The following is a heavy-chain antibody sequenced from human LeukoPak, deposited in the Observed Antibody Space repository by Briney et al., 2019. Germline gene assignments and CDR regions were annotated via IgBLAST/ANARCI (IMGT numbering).Heavy chain of an antibody. CDR1: GFSIRGYA. CDR2: ISQDGTK. CDR3: ARVGVGYSLGSGFDP. V-gene: IGHV3-30*09. J-gene: IGHJ5*02. D-gene: IGHD5-18*01. Sequence: GRSLRLSCAASGFSIRGYAFHWVSQAPGKGLEWVSSISQDGTKRYTDSVKGRFDISRDNSKTTLDLQMNILSSEDTAVYYCARVGVGYSLGSGFDPWGQGTLVTVSS.